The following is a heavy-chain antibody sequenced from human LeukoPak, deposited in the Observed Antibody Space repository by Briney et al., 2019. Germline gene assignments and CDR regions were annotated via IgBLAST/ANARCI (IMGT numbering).Heavy chain of an antibody. CDR1: GYTFTGYY. CDR3: ARDQLRQLGVFDY. CDR2: INPNSGGT. D-gene: IGHD2-2*01. V-gene: IGHV1-2*02. Sequence: ASVKVSCKASGYTFTGYYMHWVRQAPGQGLEWMGWINPNSGGTNYAQKFQGRVTMTRDTSISTAHMELSRLRSDDTAVYYCARDQLRQLGVFDYWGQGTLVTVSS. J-gene: IGHJ4*02.